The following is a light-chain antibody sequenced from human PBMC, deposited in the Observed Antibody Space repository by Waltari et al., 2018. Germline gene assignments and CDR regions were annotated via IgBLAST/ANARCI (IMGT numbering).Light chain of an antibody. CDR3: QQYGSSRA. CDR1: QSVSSSY. Sequence: EIVLTQSPGTLSLSQGERATLSCRASQSVSSSYLAWYQQKPGQAPMLLIYGASSRATGIPDRFSGSGSGTDFTLTISRLEPEDFAVYYCQQYGSSRAFGQGTKVEIK. J-gene: IGKJ1*01. CDR2: GAS. V-gene: IGKV3-20*01.